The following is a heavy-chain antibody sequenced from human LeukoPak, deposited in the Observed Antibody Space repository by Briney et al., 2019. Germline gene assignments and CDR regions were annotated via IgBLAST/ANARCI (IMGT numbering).Heavy chain of an antibody. V-gene: IGHV3-7*01. J-gene: IGHJ4*02. CDR2: IKQDGSEK. CDR1: GFSFSNHS. D-gene: IGHD2-21*01. Sequence: GGSLRLSCAASGFSFSNHSMNWVRQAPGKGPEWVANIKQDGSEKYYVDSVRGRFTISRDNAKNSLYLQMNSLRAEDTAVYYCASRLFRTTNFDYWGQGTLVTVSS. CDR3: ASRLFRTTNFDY.